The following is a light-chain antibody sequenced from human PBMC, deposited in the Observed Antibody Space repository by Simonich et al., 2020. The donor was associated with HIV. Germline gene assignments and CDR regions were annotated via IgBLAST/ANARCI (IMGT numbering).Light chain of an antibody. V-gene: IGKV4-1*01. Sequence: DIVMTQSPDSLAVSLGERATINCKSSQSFLYSSNNKNDLAWYQQKPGQPPKLLIYWASTRESGVPDRFSGSGSGTDFTLTISSLQAEDVAVYYCQQYLGTPRTFGQGTKVEIK. CDR2: WAS. CDR1: QSFLYSSNNKND. J-gene: IGKJ1*01. CDR3: QQYLGTPRT.